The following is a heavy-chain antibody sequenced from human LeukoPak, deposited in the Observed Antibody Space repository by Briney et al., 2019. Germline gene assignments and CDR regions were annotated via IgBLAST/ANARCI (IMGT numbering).Heavy chain of an antibody. CDR2: ISGNGGST. Sequence: PGGSLRLSCAASGFTFSSYAMSWVRQPPGKGLEWVSGISGNGGSTYYADSVKGRFTISRDNAKNSLYLQMNSLRAEDTAVYYCARATSSGWFFDYWGQGTLVTVSS. D-gene: IGHD6-19*01. J-gene: IGHJ4*02. V-gene: IGHV3-23*01. CDR1: GFTFSSYA. CDR3: ARATSSGWFFDY.